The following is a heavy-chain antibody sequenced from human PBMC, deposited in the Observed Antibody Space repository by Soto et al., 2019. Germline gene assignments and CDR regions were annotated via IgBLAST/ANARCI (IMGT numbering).Heavy chain of an antibody. CDR1: GFTFSSYG. J-gene: IGHJ5*02. CDR2: ISYHGSNK. V-gene: IGHV3-30*18. Sequence: GGSLRLSCAASGFTFSSYGLHWVRQAPGKGLEWVSVISYHGSNKYYADSVQGRFTVSRDNSKNTLYLQMNSLRAEDTAVYYCAKDTVPVATPWFDPWGQGTLVTVSS. CDR3: AKDTVPVATPWFDP. D-gene: IGHD2-2*01.